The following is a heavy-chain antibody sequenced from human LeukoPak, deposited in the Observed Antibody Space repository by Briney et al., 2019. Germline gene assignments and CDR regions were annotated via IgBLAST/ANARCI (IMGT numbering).Heavy chain of an antibody. CDR3: ARGGDTAMAHFDY. CDR1: GFTFSSNY. J-gene: IGHJ4*02. Sequence: PGGSLRLSCAASGFTFSSNYMSWVRQAPGKGLEWGSVIYSGGSTYYADSVKGRFTISRDNSKNTLYLQMNSLRAEDTAVYYCARGGDTAMAHFDYWGQGTLVTVSS. CDR2: IYSGGST. V-gene: IGHV3-66*01. D-gene: IGHD5-18*01.